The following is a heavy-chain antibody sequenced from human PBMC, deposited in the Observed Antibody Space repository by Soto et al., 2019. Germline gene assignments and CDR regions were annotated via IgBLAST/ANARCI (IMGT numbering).Heavy chain of an antibody. CDR2: ISACNGNT. CDR3: ALDCVETITVYYSGMDV. V-gene: IGHV1-18*01. D-gene: IGHD5-12*01. Sequence: QVQLVKSGAEAKKPGASVKVSCKASGYTFTNYGISWVRQAPGQGLEWMGWISACNGNTNYAQKLQGRDTMTTDTTARTGYLELRSLRSDETAVYYWALDCVETITVYYSGMDVWGQGTTCNFSS. J-gene: IGHJ6*02. CDR1: GYTFTNYG.